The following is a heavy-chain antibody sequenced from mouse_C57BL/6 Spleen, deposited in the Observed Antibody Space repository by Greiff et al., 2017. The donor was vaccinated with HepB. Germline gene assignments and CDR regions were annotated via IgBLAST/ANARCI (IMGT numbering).Heavy chain of an antibody. V-gene: IGHV1-19*01. CDR2: INPYNGGT. D-gene: IGHD4-1*01. CDR3: TQGDWGPFDY. CDR1: GYTFTDYY. J-gene: IGHJ2*01. Sequence: VQLQQSGPVLVKPGASVKMSCKASGYTFTDYYMNWVKQSHGKSLEWIGVINPYNGGTSYNQKFKGKATLTVDKSSSTAYMELNSLTSEDSAVYYCTQGDWGPFDYWGQGTTLTVSS.